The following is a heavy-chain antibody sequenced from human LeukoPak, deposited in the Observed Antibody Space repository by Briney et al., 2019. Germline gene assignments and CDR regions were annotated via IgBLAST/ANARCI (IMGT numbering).Heavy chain of an antibody. CDR2: IYYSGST. D-gene: IGHD3-16*01. J-gene: IGHJ4*02. V-gene: IGHV4-39*07. CDR1: GGSISSSSYY. CDR3: ARDSPQGGLFDY. Sequence: PSETLSLTCTVSGGSISSSSYYWGWIRQPPGKGLEWIGSIYYSGSTYYNPSLKSRVTISVDTSKNPFSLKLSSVTAADTAVYYCARDSPQGGLFDYWGQGTLVTVSS.